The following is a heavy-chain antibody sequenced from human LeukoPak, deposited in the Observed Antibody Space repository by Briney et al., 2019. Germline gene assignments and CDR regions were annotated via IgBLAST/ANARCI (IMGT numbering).Heavy chain of an antibody. CDR1: GFTLSVYW. V-gene: IGHV3-74*01. CDR3: VRGIEVAGTFSWFDP. CDR2: INKDGSST. J-gene: IGHJ5*02. Sequence: GGSLRLSCAASGFTLSVYWMHWVRQAPGKGLVWLSRINKDGSSTTYADSVKGRFTISRDNAKNTLYLQMNSLRAEDTAIYYCVRGIEVAGTFSWFDPWGQGTLVTVSS. D-gene: IGHD6-19*01.